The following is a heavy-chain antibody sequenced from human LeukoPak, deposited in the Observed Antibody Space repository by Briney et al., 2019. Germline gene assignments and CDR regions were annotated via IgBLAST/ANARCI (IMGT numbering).Heavy chain of an antibody. J-gene: IGHJ4*02. Sequence: ASVKVSCKASGYTFTGYYMHWVRQAPGQGLEWIGWINTISGGTNYAQKFQGRVTMTRDTSISTAYMELSRLRSDDTAVYYCARGLAAGKYGYWGQGTLVTVSS. CDR2: INTISGGT. CDR1: GYTFTGYY. CDR3: ARGLAAGKYGY. V-gene: IGHV1-2*02. D-gene: IGHD6-13*01.